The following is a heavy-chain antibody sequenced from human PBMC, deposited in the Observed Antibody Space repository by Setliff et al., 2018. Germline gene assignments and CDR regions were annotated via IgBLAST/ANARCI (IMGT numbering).Heavy chain of an antibody. J-gene: IGHJ4*02. D-gene: IGHD6-19*01. Sequence: SETLSLTCSVSGGSISIYFWNWIRQPAGKGLEWIGRVSTSGSTTYNPSLKSRVTMSVDTSKNHFSLKLSSVTAADTAVYYCARDTGWYYFDYWGQGTLVTVSS. CDR2: VSTSGST. V-gene: IGHV4-4*07. CDR1: GGSISIYF. CDR3: ARDTGWYYFDY.